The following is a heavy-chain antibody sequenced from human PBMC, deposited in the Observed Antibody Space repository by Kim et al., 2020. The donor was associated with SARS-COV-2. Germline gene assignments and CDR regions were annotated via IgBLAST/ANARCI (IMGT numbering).Heavy chain of an antibody. CDR3: ASALYSSGSTVDY. Sequence: YHPTLKSRVTISVDTSKNQFSLKLSSVTAADTAVYYCASALYSSGSTVDYWGQGTLVTVSS. J-gene: IGHJ4*02. V-gene: IGHV4-4*09. D-gene: IGHD6-19*01.